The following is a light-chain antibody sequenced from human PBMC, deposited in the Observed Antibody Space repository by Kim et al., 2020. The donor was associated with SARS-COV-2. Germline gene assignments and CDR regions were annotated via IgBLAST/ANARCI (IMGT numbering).Light chain of an antibody. Sequence: LSPGERATLSCRASQSVSSSYLAWYQQKVGQAPRLLIYGASIRATGTPDRFSGGGSGTDFTLTISRLEPEDVAVYYCQQYGRSLTFGGGTKVEIK. CDR1: QSVSSSY. CDR3: QQYGRSLT. J-gene: IGKJ4*01. CDR2: GAS. V-gene: IGKV3-20*01.